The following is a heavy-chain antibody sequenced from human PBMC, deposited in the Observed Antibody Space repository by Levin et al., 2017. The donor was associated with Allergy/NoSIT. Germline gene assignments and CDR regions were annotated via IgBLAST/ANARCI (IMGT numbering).Heavy chain of an antibody. Sequence: NPSETLSLTCSVSGGSISSGAYSWNWIRQNPGKGLEFIGHIFSSGSTYYNPSLKSRVTIFLDTSMNQFSLRLTSVTAADTAFYYCARDEAPGHSYYGLDVWGQGTTVTVSS. CDR3: ARDEAPGHSYYGLDV. CDR2: IFSSGST. V-gene: IGHV4-31*03. D-gene: IGHD1-26*01. CDR1: GGSISSGAYS. J-gene: IGHJ6*02.